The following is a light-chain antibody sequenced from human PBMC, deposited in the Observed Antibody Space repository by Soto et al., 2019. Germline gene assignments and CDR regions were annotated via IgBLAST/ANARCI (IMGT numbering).Light chain of an antibody. CDR2: GAS. CDR1: QSINNNF. CDR3: QQYGNVPRT. J-gene: IGKJ1*01. V-gene: IGKV3-20*01. Sequence: EIVLTQSPGTLSLSPGERATLSCRASQSINNNFLAWYQQRPGQAPRLLIYGASTRAAGIPDRFSGSGSGRDCTLTVSRLETEDFAVFYCQQYGNVPRTFGQGTRVE.